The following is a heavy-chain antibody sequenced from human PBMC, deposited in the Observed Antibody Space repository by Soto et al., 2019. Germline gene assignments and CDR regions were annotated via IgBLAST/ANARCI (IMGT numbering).Heavy chain of an antibody. CDR1: GYTFTSYG. D-gene: IGHD1-26*01. CDR2: ISAHNGNT. V-gene: IGHV1-18*01. CDR3: ARGSYGDY. J-gene: IGHJ4*02. Sequence: QVHLVQSGAEVKKPGASVKVSCKASGYTFTSYGITWVRQAPGQGLEWMGWISAHNGNTAYAQKLQGRVIVTRDTPTSTAYMELRSLRSDDPAVYYFARGSYGDYWGQGALVTVSS.